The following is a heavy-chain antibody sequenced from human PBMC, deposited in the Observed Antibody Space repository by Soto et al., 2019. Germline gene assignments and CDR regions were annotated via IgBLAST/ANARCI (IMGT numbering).Heavy chain of an antibody. CDR3: AREQEKKYSSSWYYFDY. Sequence: QVQLVQSGAEVKKPGASVKVSCKASGYTFTGYYMHCVRQAPGQGLEWMGWINPNSGGTNYAQKFQGRVTMTRDTSISRASMELSRLRSDDTAVYYCAREQEKKYSSSWYYFDYWGQGTLVTVSS. CDR2: INPNSGGT. D-gene: IGHD6-13*01. CDR1: GYTFTGYY. J-gene: IGHJ4*02. V-gene: IGHV1-2*02.